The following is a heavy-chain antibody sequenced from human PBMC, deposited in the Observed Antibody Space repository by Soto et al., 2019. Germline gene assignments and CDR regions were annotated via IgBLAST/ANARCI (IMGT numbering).Heavy chain of an antibody. CDR1: GFAFRSYS. CDR2: INEDGSEK. J-gene: IGHJ5*02. CDR3: ATKAGIAAAGFHR. Sequence: EVQLVESGGGWVQPGGSLRLSCAASGFAFRSYSMHWVRQAPGKGLEWVAKINEDGSEKNYVDSVKGRFTISRDNAKKSLYLQRDTLTAEDTAMYDFATKAGIAAAGFHRWGQGSLVTVSS. V-gene: IGHV3-7*01. D-gene: IGHD6-13*01.